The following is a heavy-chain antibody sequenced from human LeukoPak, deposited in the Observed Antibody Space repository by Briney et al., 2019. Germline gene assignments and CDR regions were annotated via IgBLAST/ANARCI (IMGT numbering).Heavy chain of an antibody. CDR1: GGSISSYY. Sequence: PSETLSLTCTVSGGSISSYYWSWIRQPPGKGLEWIGYIYSSGSTNYNPSLKSRVTISVDTSKNQFSLKLSSVTAADTAVYYCARTNGDYAVMGLGYWGQGTLVTVSS. D-gene: IGHD4-17*01. CDR3: ARTNGDYAVMGLGY. J-gene: IGHJ4*02. CDR2: IYSSGST. V-gene: IGHV4-59*01.